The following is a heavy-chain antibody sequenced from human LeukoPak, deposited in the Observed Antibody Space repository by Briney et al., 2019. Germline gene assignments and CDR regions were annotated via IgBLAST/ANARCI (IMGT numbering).Heavy chain of an antibody. D-gene: IGHD3-10*01. V-gene: IGHV4-39*01. CDR1: SDSITSSSYL. CDR3: ARRHYGSGNIDS. CDR2: IYSNGHI. Sequence: PSETLSLTCSVSSDSITSSSYLWVWVRQPPGKGLEWVGDIYSNGHISYNPSLKSRAAISVDTSKNQFSLNLSSVTAADTAVYYCARRHYGSGNIDSWGQGTLVTVSS. J-gene: IGHJ4*02.